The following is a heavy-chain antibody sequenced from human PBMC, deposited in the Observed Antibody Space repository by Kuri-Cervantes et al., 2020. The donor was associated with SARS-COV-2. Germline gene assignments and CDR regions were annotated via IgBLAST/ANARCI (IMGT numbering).Heavy chain of an antibody. Sequence: GGSLRLSCAASGFTFSSYGMHWVRQAPGKGLEWVSSISSSSSYIYYADSVKGRFTISGDNAKNSLYLQMNSLRAEDTAVYYCAKRVFGAFDIWGQGTMVTVSS. CDR1: GFTFSSYG. CDR3: AKRVFGAFDI. D-gene: IGHD3-10*01. J-gene: IGHJ3*02. CDR2: ISSSSSYI. V-gene: IGHV3-21*04.